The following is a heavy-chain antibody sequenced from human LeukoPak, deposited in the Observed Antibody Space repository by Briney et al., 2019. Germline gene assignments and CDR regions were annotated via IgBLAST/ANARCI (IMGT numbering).Heavy chain of an antibody. J-gene: IGHJ5*02. D-gene: IGHD6-13*01. CDR1: GGSFSGYY. CDR2: INHSGST. CDR3: ARVGSPYSSSWYWFDP. Sequence: SETLSLTCAVYGGSFSGYYWSWTRQPPGKGLEWIGEINHSGSTNYNPSLKSRVTISVDTSKNQFSLKLSSVTAADTAVYYCARVGSPYSSSWYWFDPWGQGTLVTVSS. V-gene: IGHV4-34*01.